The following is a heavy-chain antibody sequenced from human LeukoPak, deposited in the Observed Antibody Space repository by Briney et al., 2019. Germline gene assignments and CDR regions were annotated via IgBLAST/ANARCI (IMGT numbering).Heavy chain of an antibody. Sequence: GGSLRLSCAASGFTFSDYYMSWIRQAPGKGLEWVSYISNSATFIYYADSVKGRFTISRDNAKNSLFLQMDSLTADDTAVYYCAGEQQLGLYDAFDIWGQGTMVSVSS. J-gene: IGHJ3*02. CDR1: GFTFSDYY. V-gene: IGHV3-11*01. CDR3: AGEQQLGLYDAFDI. D-gene: IGHD6-13*01. CDR2: ISNSATFI.